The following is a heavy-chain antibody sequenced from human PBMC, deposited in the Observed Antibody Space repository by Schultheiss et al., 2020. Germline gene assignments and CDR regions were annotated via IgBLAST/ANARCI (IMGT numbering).Heavy chain of an antibody. V-gene: IGHV1-46*01. CDR1: GYTFTSYY. CDR2: INPSGGST. J-gene: IGHJ6*02. D-gene: IGHD1-26*01. Sequence: ASVKVSGKASGYTFTSYYMHWVRQAPGQGLEWMGIINPSGGSTSYAQKFQGRVTMTEDTSTDTAYMELSSLRSEDTAVYYCATSPQKVGATTFTFGMDVWGQGTTVTVSS. CDR3: ATSPQKVGATTFTFGMDV.